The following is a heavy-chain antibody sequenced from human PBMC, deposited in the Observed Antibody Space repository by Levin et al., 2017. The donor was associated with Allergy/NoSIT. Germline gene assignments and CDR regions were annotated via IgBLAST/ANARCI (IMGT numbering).Heavy chain of an antibody. D-gene: IGHD5-18*01. J-gene: IGHJ3*02. CDR1: GGSISSTFYY. Sequence: GSLRLSCTVSGGSISSTFYYWGWIRQPPGKGLEWIGHNFYSGSTYYNPSLESRATISVDTSKNQFSLRLSSVTAADTALYYCARTQRPGGGGGDAFDIWGQGTIVTVSS. CDR3: ARTQRPGGGGGDAFDI. V-gene: IGHV4-39*01. CDR2: NFYSGST.